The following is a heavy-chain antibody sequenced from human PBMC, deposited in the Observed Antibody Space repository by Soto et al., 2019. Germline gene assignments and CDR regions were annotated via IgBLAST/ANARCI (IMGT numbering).Heavy chain of an antibody. V-gene: IGHV3-74*01. Sequence: GGSLRLSCAASGFTFSRYWMHWGRQAPGKGLVWVSRIDSYGSATSQVDSVEGRFTISRDNAKNTLYLQMNSLRAEDTAVYYCARGWVEGLSRQPPTDYWGQGTLVTVSS. CDR2: IDSYGSAT. D-gene: IGHD3-3*01. CDR3: ARGWVEGLSRQPPTDY. J-gene: IGHJ4*02. CDR1: GFTFSRYW.